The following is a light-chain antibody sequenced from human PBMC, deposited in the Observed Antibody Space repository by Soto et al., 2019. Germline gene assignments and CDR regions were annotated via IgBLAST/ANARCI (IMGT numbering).Light chain of an antibody. Sequence: DIQMTQSPSSLSASVGDTVTITCRASQDISNYLAWYQQKPGRVPKVLIYAASTLQSGVPSRLSPIGSGTYFTLTISSLQPEDVATYYCQKHNRAPLTFGGGTKVEIK. CDR3: QKHNRAPLT. V-gene: IGKV1-27*01. CDR2: AAS. J-gene: IGKJ4*01. CDR1: QDISNY.